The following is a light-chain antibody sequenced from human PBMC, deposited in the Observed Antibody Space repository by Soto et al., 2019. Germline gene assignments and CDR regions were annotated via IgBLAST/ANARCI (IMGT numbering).Light chain of an antibody. V-gene: IGLV1-40*01. J-gene: IGLJ2*01. CDR3: QSYDSSLSGAV. CDR1: SSNIGAGYD. Sequence: QPVLTQPPSVSGAPGQRVTISCTGSSSNIGAGYDVHWYQQLPGTAPKLLIYGNSNRPTGIPDRFSGSKSGTSASLAITGLDAEDEADYYCQSYDSSLSGAVFGGGTKLTVL. CDR2: GNS.